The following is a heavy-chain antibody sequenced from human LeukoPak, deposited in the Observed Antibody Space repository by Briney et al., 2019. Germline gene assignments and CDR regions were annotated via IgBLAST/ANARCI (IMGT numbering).Heavy chain of an antibody. CDR1: GFSIGVYG. J-gene: IGHJ3*02. CDR3: AKAFPGLRVWGSYPDAFDI. D-gene: IGHD3-16*02. V-gene: IGHV3-23*01. CDR2: ISGSGGST. Sequence: GGSLRLSCAVSGFSIGVYGITWVRQAPGKGLEWVSAISGSGGSTYYADSVKGRFTISRDNSKNTLYLQMNSLRAEDTAVYYCAKAFPGLRVWGSYPDAFDIWGQGTMVTVSS.